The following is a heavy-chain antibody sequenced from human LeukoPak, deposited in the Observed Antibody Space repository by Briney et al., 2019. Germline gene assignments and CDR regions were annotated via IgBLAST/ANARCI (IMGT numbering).Heavy chain of an antibody. Sequence: ASVKVSCKASGGTFSSYAISWVRQAPGQGLEWMGGIIPIFGTANYAQKFQGRVTITADESTSTAYMELSSLRSEDTAVYYCARVALYDSSGYSFGYFDYWGQGTLVTVSS. CDR1: GGTFSSYA. V-gene: IGHV1-69*13. J-gene: IGHJ4*02. CDR2: IIPIFGTA. D-gene: IGHD3-22*01. CDR3: ARVALYDSSGYSFGYFDY.